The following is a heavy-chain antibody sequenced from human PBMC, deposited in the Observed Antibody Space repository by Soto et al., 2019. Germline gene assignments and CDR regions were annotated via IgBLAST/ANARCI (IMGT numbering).Heavy chain of an antibody. Sequence: QLQLQESGPGLVKPSETLSLTCTVSGGSISSSSYYWGWIRQPPGTGLEGIGSIYYSGSTYYNPSLKSRVTISGDTSKNQFSPKLSSGTAADTAVYYCARHIAGYCSGGSCYPFEYWGQGPLVTDSS. V-gene: IGHV4-39*01. D-gene: IGHD2-15*01. CDR2: IYYSGST. J-gene: IGHJ4*02. CDR3: ARHIAGYCSGGSCYPFEY. CDR1: GGSISSSSYY.